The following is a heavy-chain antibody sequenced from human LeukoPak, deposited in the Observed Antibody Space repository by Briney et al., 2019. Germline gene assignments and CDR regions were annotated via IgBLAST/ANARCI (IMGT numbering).Heavy chain of an antibody. V-gene: IGHV4-34*01. CDR1: GGSFSGCY. CDR3: ARPHYDSSGYYYIGAFDI. Sequence: SETLSLTCAVYGGSFSGCYWGWIRQPPGKGLEWIGEINHSGSTNYNPSLKSRVTISVDTSKNQFSLKLSSVTAADTAVYYCARPHYDSSGYYYIGAFDIWGQGTMVTVSS. CDR2: INHSGST. J-gene: IGHJ3*02. D-gene: IGHD3-22*01.